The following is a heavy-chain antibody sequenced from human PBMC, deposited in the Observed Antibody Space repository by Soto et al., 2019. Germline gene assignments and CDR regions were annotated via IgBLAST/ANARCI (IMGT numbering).Heavy chain of an antibody. CDR2: IYSSGST. CDR1: CVSSRSRIYF. V-gene: IGHV4-39*01. CDR3: TRRRFGVRGVTTMDV. D-gene: IGHD3-10*01. J-gene: IGHJ6*02. Sequence: SVTISLRWTVSCVSSRSRIYFWGWNRKSPGTCLEWLGTIYSSGSTYYNPSLKSRITMSLDTSKNQFALNLGSVTAADTAVYYCTRRRFGVRGVTTMDVWGPGTTGYGSS.